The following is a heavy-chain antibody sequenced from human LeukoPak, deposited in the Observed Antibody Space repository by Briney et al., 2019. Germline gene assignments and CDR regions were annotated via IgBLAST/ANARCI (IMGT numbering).Heavy chain of an antibody. CDR3: ARDFPYYDFWSGYYDPGY. D-gene: IGHD3-3*01. CDR1: GFTFSDYW. Sequence: GGSLRLSCAASGFTFSDYWMSWVRQAPGKGLEWVANIKQDGSEKYYADSVKGRFTISRDNSKNTLYLQMNSLRAEDTAVYYCARDFPYYDFWSGYYDPGYWGQGTLVTVSS. CDR2: IKQDGSEK. V-gene: IGHV3-7*01. J-gene: IGHJ4*02.